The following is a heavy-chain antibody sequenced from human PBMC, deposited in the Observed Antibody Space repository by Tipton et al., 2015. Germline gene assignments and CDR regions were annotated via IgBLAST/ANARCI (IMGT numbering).Heavy chain of an antibody. CDR2: IYYSGNT. CDR1: SGSLRSSDDY. J-gene: IGHJ3*02. Sequence: TLSLTCTVSSGSLRSSDDYWSWLRQHPGKGLEWIGSIYYSGNTYYNPSLNSRVTISVDTSKNQFSLKVTSMTAADTAVYYCARPTSGAFDIWGQGTMVTVSS. D-gene: IGHD2-2*01. CDR3: ARPTSGAFDI. V-gene: IGHV4-39*01.